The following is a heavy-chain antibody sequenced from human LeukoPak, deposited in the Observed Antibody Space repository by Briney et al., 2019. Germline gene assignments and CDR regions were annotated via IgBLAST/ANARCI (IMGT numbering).Heavy chain of an antibody. CDR3: AISIYDYGDYAFFDY. V-gene: IGHV1-69*05. CDR1: GGTFSSYA. CDR2: IIPIFGTA. J-gene: IGHJ4*02. Sequence: SSVKVSCKASGGTFSSYAISWVRQAPGQGLEWMGRIIPIFGTANYAQKFQGRVTITTDESTSTAYMELSSLRSEDTAVYYCAISIYDYGDYAFFDYWGQGTLVTVSS. D-gene: IGHD4-17*01.